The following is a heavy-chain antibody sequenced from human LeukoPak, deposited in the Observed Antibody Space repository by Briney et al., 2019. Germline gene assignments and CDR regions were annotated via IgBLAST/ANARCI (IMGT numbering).Heavy chain of an antibody. J-gene: IGHJ4*02. D-gene: IGHD6-6*01. CDR3: ATDFGYTSSSGAFDY. V-gene: IGHV1-2*02. Sequence: ASVKVSCKASGDTLTGHYMHWIRQAPGQGLEWMGWIAPHGDRTYYAQNFLGRLTVTRDTSINTAYMELSRLRSDDTAVYYCATDFGYTSSSGAFDYWGQGTLVTVSS. CDR1: GDTLTGHY. CDR2: IAPHGDRT.